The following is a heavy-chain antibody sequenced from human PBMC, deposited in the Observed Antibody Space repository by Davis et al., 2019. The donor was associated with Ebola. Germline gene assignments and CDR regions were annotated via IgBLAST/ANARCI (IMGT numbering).Heavy chain of an antibody. Sequence: PSETLSLTCTVSGGSIARSSYYWGWVRQDPGKGLVWVSRIKSDGSSTAYADSVKGRFTISRANSKNTLYLQMNSLRVEDTAVYNCASGLYGDYSDGYWGQGTLVTVSS. D-gene: IGHD4-17*01. CDR1: GGSIARSSYY. CDR2: IKSDGSST. CDR3: ASGLYGDYSDGY. J-gene: IGHJ4*02. V-gene: IGHV3-74*01.